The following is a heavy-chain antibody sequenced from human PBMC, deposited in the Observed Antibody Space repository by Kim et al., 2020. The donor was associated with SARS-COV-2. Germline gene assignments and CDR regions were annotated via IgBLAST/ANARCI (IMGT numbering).Heavy chain of an antibody. V-gene: IGHV3-30*04. D-gene: IGHD2-2*01. CDR3: ARDKRFVVVPAAMVY. J-gene: IGHJ4*02. CDR1: GFTFSSYA. CDR2: ISYDGSNK. Sequence: GSLRLSCAASGFTFSSYAMHWVRQAPGKGLEWVAVISYDGSNKYYADSVKGRFTISRDNSKNTLYLQMNSLRAEDTAVYYCARDKRFVVVPAAMVYWGQGTLVTVSS.